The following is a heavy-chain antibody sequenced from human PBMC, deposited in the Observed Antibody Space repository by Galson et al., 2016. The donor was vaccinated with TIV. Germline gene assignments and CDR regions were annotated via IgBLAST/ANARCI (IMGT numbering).Heavy chain of an antibody. Sequence: SVKVSCKASGDTFTSYPFSWVRQAPGQGLEWMGGIIPLFGTANYAQKFQGRVTVTADESTSTVYLDLSSLRSEDTAVYYCAKDRNTALDTYHYYYGMDVWGQGTTVTVSS. D-gene: IGHD5-18*01. J-gene: IGHJ6*02. CDR3: AKDRNTALDTYHYYYGMDV. V-gene: IGHV1-69*13. CDR2: IIPLFGTA. CDR1: GDTFTSYP.